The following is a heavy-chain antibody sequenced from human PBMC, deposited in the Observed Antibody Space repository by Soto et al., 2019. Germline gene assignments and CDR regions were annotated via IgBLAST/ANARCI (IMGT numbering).Heavy chain of an antibody. CDR3: AKEPSSWSLDY. Sequence: SGGSLRLSCAASGFTFSSYGMHWVRQAPGKGLEWVAVISYDGSNKYYADSVKGRFTISRDNSKNTLYLQMNSLRAEDTAVYYCAKEPSSWSLDYWGQGTLVTASS. V-gene: IGHV3-30*18. CDR1: GFTFSSYG. D-gene: IGHD6-13*01. CDR2: ISYDGSNK. J-gene: IGHJ4*02.